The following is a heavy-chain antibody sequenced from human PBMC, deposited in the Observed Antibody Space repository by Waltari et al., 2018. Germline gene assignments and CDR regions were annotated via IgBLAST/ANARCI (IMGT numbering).Heavy chain of an antibody. V-gene: IGHV3-21*02. CDR3: VRGRLTTVVTPWDF. D-gene: IGHD4-17*01. Sequence: EVQLVESGGGLVKPGGSLRLVCTASGLRLRSFGMSWVRQATGKGIEWVSFISASGTFVYYVDSVKCRFTMSRDNAKNSVYLQLNGLRAEDTGEYYCVRGRLTTVVTPWDFWGQGTQVTVSS. J-gene: IGHJ1*01. CDR1: GLRLRSFG. CDR2: ISASGTFV.